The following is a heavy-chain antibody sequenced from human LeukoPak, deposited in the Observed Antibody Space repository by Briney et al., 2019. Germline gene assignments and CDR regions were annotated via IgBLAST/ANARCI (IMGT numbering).Heavy chain of an antibody. CDR3: ASSPVYGPRYFVY. CDR1: GGSISSYY. D-gene: IGHD3-10*01. Sequence: PSETLSLTCTVSGGSISSYYWSWIRQPPGKGLEWIGYIYYSGSTNYNPSLKSRVTISVDTSKNQFSLELSSVTAADTAVYYCASSPVYGPRYFVYSGGGSLVAASS. V-gene: IGHV4-59*08. CDR2: IYYSGST. J-gene: IGHJ4*02.